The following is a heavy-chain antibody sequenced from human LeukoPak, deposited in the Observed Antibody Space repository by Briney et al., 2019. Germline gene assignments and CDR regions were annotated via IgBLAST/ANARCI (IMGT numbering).Heavy chain of an antibody. V-gene: IGHV4-30-4*01. Sequence: SQTLSFTCTVSGGSISSGDYYWSWIRQPPGKGLEWIGYIYYSGSTNYNPSLKSRVTISVDTSKNQFSLRLSSVTAADTAVYYCARDLSTVGATEIDYWGQGTLVTVSS. CDR1: GGSISSGDYY. CDR2: IYYSGST. CDR3: ARDLSTVGATEIDY. J-gene: IGHJ4*02. D-gene: IGHD1-26*01.